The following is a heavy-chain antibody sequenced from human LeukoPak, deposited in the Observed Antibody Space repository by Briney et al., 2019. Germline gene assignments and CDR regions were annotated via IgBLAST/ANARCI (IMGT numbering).Heavy chain of an antibody. CDR2: INPSGGST. D-gene: IGHD3-3*01. J-gene: IGHJ5*02. V-gene: IGHV1-46*01. CDR3: ARGGDPDTYYGFWSGYSYNWFDP. CDR1: GYTFTSYY. Sequence: ASVKVSCKASGYTFTSYYMHWVRQAPGQGLEWMGIINPSGGSTSYAQKFQGRVTMTRDTSTSTVYMELSSLRSEDTAVYYCARGGDPDTYYGFWSGYSYNWFDPWGQGTLVTVSS.